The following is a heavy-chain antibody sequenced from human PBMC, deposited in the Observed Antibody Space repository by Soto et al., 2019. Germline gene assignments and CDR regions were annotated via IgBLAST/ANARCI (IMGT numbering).Heavy chain of an antibody. CDR2: IYHSGST. V-gene: IGHV4-4*02. Sequence: PSETLSLTCAVSSGSISSSNWWSWVRQPPGKGLEWIGEIYHSGSTNYNPSLKSRVTISVDKSKNQFSLKLSSVTAADTAVYYCARVVYGSGSLKFDYWGQGTLVTVSS. J-gene: IGHJ4*02. D-gene: IGHD3-10*01. CDR1: SGSISSSNW. CDR3: ARVVYGSGSLKFDY.